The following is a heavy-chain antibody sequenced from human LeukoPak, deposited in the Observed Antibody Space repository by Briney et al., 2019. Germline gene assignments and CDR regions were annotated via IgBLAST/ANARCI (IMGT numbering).Heavy chain of an antibody. V-gene: IGHV1-2*02. J-gene: IGHJ4*02. CDR3: AILAYGSGSF. CDR2: INPNSGGT. Sequence: ASVKVSFKASGYTFTGYYIHWVRQAPGQGLEWMGCINPNSGGTNYAQKFQGRVTMTRDTSISTAYMELSRLRSDDTAVYYCAILAYGSGSFWGQGTLVTVSS. CDR1: GYTFTGYY. D-gene: IGHD3-10*01.